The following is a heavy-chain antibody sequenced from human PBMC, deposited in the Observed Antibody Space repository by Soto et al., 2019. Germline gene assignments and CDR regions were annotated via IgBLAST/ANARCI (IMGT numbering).Heavy chain of an antibody. Sequence: GGSLRLSCAASGFTFDDYAMHWVRQAPGKGLEWVSGISWNSGSIGYANSVKGRFTISRDNAKNSLYLQMNSLRAEDTALYYCAKDLGYDSSGYPLDYWGQGTLVTVSS. D-gene: IGHD3-22*01. J-gene: IGHJ4*02. CDR2: ISWNSGSI. CDR1: GFTFDDYA. V-gene: IGHV3-9*01. CDR3: AKDLGYDSSGYPLDY.